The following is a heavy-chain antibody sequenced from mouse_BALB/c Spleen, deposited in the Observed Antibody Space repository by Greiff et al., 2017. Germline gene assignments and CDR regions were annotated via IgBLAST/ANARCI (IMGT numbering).Heavy chain of an antibody. CDR1: GFAFSDYY. CDR3: ARPGFDD. J-gene: IGHJ2*01. V-gene: IGHV5-4*02. Sequence: EVKLMESGGGLVKPGGSLKLSCAASGFAFSDYYMYWVRQTPEKRLEWVATISDGGSYTYYPDSVKGRFTISRDNAKNNLYLQMSSLKSEDTAMYYCARPGFDDWGQGTTLTVSS. CDR2: ISDGGSYT.